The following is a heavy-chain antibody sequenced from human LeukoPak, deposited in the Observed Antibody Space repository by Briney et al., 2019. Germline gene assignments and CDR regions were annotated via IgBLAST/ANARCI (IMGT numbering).Heavy chain of an antibody. CDR3: ARDHYYDSSGPGLGGDY. D-gene: IGHD3-22*01. J-gene: IGHJ4*02. V-gene: IGHV1-69*05. Sequence: SVKVSCKASGGTFSSYAISWVRQAPGQGLEWMGRIIPIFGTANYAQKFQGRVTMTRDTSTSTVYMELSSLRSEDTAVYYCARDHYYDSSGPGLGGDYWGQGTLVTVSS. CDR2: IIPIFGTA. CDR1: GGTFSSYA.